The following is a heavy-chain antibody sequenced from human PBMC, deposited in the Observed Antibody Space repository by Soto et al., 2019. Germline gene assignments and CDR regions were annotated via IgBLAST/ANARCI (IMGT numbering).Heavy chain of an antibody. J-gene: IGHJ4*02. D-gene: IGHD4-17*01. CDR1: GFTFSNYW. V-gene: IGHV3-74*01. Sequence: EVQLVESGGGLVQPGGSLRLSCAASGFTFSNYWMHWVRQVPGKGVVWVSRISSDGSSTSYADSVKGRFIISRDNAKNTLYLQVNRLRAEGRAVYYCARATVMDQDFGEQWGQGTLVAVSS. CDR2: ISSDGSST. CDR3: ARATVMDQDFGEQ.